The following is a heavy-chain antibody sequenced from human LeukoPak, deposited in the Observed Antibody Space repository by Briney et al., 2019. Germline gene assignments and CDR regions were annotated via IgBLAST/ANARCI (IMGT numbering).Heavy chain of an antibody. CDR1: GGSFSGYY. J-gene: IGHJ1*01. V-gene: IGHV4-34*01. CDR3: ARRYSSSQGRYFQH. D-gene: IGHD6-13*01. Sequence: SETLSLTCAVYGGSFSGYYWSWIRQPPGKGLEWIGEINHSGSTNYNPSLKSRVTISVDTSKNQFSLKLSSGTAADTAVYYCARRYSSSQGRYFQHWGQGTLVTVSS. CDR2: INHSGST.